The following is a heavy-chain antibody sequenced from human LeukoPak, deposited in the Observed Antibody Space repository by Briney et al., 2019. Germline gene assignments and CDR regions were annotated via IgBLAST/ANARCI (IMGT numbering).Heavy chain of an antibody. CDR1: GGSISSYY. D-gene: IGHD1-26*01. CDR3: ARIIVGATRNHYMDV. V-gene: IGHV4-59*08. Sequence: PSETLSLTCTVSGGSISSYYWSWIRQPPGKGLEWIGCIYYSGSTNYNPPLKSRVTISVDTSKNQFSLKLSSVTAADTAVYYCARIIVGATRNHYMDVWGKGTTVTVSS. CDR2: IYYSGST. J-gene: IGHJ6*03.